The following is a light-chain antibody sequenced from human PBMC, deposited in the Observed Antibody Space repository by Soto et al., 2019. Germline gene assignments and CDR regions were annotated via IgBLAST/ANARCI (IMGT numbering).Light chain of an antibody. J-gene: IGKJ4*01. CDR3: QQRRDWPLP. CDR1: QSLANY. Sequence: EIVLTQSPATLSLSPGDTATLSCWASQSLANYLVWYQQKPGQPPRVLIYDVSNRATGIPARFSGSGSGTDFTLTISSIEPEDFAVYYCQQRRDWPLPFGGGTKVEI. CDR2: DVS. V-gene: IGKV3-11*01.